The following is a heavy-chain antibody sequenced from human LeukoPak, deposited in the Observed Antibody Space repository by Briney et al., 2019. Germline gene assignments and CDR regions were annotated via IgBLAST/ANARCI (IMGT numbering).Heavy chain of an antibody. CDR1: GGSISSYY. V-gene: IGHV4-59*05. J-gene: IGHJ4*02. CDR2: IYYSGST. Sequence: SETLSLTCTVSGGSISSYYWSWIRQPPGKGLEWIGSIYYSGSTYYNPSLKSRVTISVDTSKNQFSLKLSSVTAADTAVYYCARYPSSWSSGVDYWGQGTLVTVSS. D-gene: IGHD2-2*01. CDR3: ARYPSSWSSGVDY.